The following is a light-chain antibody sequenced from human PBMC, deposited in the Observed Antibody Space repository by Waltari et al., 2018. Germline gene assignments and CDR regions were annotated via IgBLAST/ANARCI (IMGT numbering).Light chain of an antibody. CDR3: LRYARTLWM. V-gene: IGKV3-20*01. CDR1: QSVFSNS. CDR2: GVS. J-gene: IGKJ1*01. Sequence: EIVLTQSPGTLSLSPGERATLFCRAPQSVFSNSLAWYQQKPGQAPRLLISGVSNRATGIPDRFSGSGSGTDFTLTISRLEPEDFAVYYCLRYARTLWMFGQGTKVEMK.